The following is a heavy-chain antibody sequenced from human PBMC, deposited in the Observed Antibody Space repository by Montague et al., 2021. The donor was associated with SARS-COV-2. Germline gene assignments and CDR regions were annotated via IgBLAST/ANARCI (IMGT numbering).Heavy chain of an antibody. CDR2: IYYSGST. CDR3: ARFPTSYYYDSKAAPATPDAFDI. V-gene: IGHV4-39*01. Sequence: SGTLSLTCTVSGGSISSSGYYWGWIRQPPGKGLEWIGSIYYSGSTYYNPSLKSRVTISVDTSKNTFSLKLSSVTAADTAVYYCARFPTSYYYDSKAAPATPDAFDIWGQGTMVTVSS. D-gene: IGHD3-22*01. J-gene: IGHJ3*02. CDR1: GGSISSSGYY.